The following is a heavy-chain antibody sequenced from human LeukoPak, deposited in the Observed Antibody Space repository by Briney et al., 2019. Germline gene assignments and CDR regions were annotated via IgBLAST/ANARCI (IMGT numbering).Heavy chain of an antibody. J-gene: IGHJ3*02. CDR2: ISSSSSTI. V-gene: IGHV3-48*04. D-gene: IGHD1-26*01. CDR3: ATELRDAFDI. CDR1: GFTFSSYS. Sequence: GTSLRLSCAASGFTFSSYSMNWVRQAPGKGLEWVSYISSSSSTIYYADSVKGRFTISRDNAKNSLYLQMNSLRAEDTAVYYCATELRDAFDIWGQGTMVTVSS.